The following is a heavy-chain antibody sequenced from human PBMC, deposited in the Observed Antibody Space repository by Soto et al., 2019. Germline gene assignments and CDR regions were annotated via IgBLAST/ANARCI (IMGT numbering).Heavy chain of an antibody. Sequence: QLQLQESGPGLVKPSETLSLTCTVSGGSINSGSYYWAWIRQPPGKGLEWIGSIYYNGNTYYNPSPTVRVTISIDTAKNQFSRRLRSVIAADTAVYYCARAIGPMDYWGQGTLVPVSS. D-gene: IGHD2-21*01. V-gene: IGHV4-39*01. CDR2: IYYNGNT. CDR3: ARAIGPMDY. CDR1: GGSINSGSYY. J-gene: IGHJ4*02.